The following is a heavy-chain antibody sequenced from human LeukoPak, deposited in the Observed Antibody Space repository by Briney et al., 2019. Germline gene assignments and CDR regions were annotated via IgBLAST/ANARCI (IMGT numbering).Heavy chain of an antibody. D-gene: IGHD5-12*01. CDR2: IKQDGSEK. V-gene: IGHV3-7*04. J-gene: IGHJ4*02. CDR1: GFTFSRFW. Sequence: GGSLRLTCAASGFTFSRFWMSWVRQAPGKGLEWVANIKQDGSEKYYVDSVKGRFTISRDNAKNSLYLQMNSLRAEDTAVFYCARDGTYTDYDPDFDIWGQGTLVTVSS. CDR3: ARDGTYTDYDPDFDI.